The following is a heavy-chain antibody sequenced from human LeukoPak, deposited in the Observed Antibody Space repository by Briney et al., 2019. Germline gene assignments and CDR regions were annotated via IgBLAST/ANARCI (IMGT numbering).Heavy chain of an antibody. D-gene: IGHD6-19*01. V-gene: IGHV3-7*04. CDR2: INQEGSGK. CDR1: GFTFSSYW. J-gene: IGHJ4*02. CDR3: ARDFGIGVTGPYFDY. Sequence: GGSLRLSCAASGFTFSSYWMSWVRQAPGKGLEWVANINQEGSGKYYVESVKGRFTISRDNAKNSVYLQMNSLRDEDTAVYYCARDFGIGVTGPYFDYWGQGTLVTVSS.